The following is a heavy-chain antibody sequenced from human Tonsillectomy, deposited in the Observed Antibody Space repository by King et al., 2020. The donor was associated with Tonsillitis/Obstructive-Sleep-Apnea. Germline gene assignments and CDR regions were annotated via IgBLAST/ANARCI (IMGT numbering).Heavy chain of an antibody. D-gene: IGHD2/OR15-2a*01. CDR3: ARDSPPDSTAWVWFDP. Sequence: QLQLQESGPGLVKPSGTLSLTCAVSGGSISSSNWWSWVRQPPGKGLEWIGEIYHSGSTNYNPSLKRRVTISVDKSKNQFSLKLSSLTAADTAVYYCARDSPPDSTAWVWFDPWGQGTLVTVSS. CDR2: IYHSGST. CDR1: GGSISSSNW. V-gene: IGHV4-4*02. J-gene: IGHJ5*02.